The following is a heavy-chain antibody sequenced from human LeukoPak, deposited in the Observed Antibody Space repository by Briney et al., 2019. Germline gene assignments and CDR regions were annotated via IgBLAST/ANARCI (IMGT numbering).Heavy chain of an antibody. CDR1: GFTFSSYS. CDR2: ISSSSSYI. CDR3: ARGGGIVATILDC. V-gene: IGHV3-21*01. D-gene: IGHD5-12*01. Sequence: GGSLRLSCAASGFTFSSYSMNWVRQAPGKGLEWVSSISSSSSYIYYADSVKGRFTISRDNAKNSLYLQMNSLRAEDTAVYYCARGGGIVATILDCWGQGTLVTVSS. J-gene: IGHJ4*02.